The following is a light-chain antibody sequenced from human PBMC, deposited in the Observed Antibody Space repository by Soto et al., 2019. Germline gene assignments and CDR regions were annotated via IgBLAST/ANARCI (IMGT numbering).Light chain of an antibody. Sequence: EIVLTQSPATLSSFPGDRVTLSCRASQYINTRLAWYQHRPGQAPRLLIYQTSIRAAGIPARFSASGTGTDFTLTISDVQPEDFAVYFCQQYVNWPITFGQGTRLEIK. CDR2: QTS. CDR3: QQYVNWPIT. J-gene: IGKJ5*01. CDR1: QYINTR. V-gene: IGKV3D-11*01.